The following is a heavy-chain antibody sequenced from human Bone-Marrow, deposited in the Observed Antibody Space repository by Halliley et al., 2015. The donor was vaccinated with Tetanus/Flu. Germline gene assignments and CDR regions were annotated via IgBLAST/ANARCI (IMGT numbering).Heavy chain of an antibody. V-gene: IGHV3-74*01. D-gene: IGHD3-3*01. J-gene: IGHJ4*02. Sequence: LVGVSRIKTDGSNTNYADSAKGRFTISRDNAQNTLYLQMNSLRAEDTGVYYCLRDVNWNCDYWGQGTLVTVSS. CDR2: IKTDGSNT. CDR3: LRDVNWNCDY.